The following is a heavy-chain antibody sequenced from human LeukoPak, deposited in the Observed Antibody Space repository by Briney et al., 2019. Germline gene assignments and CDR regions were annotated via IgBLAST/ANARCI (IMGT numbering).Heavy chain of an antibody. V-gene: IGHV3-23*01. CDR3: AKDTTAWWYHRAYMDV. Sequence: GGSLRLSCAASGFTFSSYAMSWVRQAPGGGLEWVAAISGSGDTTYHADSVKGRFTISRDNSENRLSLQMDSLRAEDTAVYFCAKDTTAWWYHRAYMDVWGKGTTVTVSS. CDR2: ISGSGDTT. J-gene: IGHJ6*03. D-gene: IGHD2-15*01. CDR1: GFTFSSYA.